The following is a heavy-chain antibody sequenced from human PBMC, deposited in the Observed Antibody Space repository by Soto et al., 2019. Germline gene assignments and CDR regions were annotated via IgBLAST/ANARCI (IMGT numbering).Heavy chain of an antibody. CDR2: ISYDGSIE. V-gene: IGHV3-30-3*01. CDR1: GLTFKNHS. J-gene: IGHJ4*02. Sequence: GGSLSLSCAASGLTFKNHSMHLVRHAPGKGLAWVAVISYDGSIEFYADSVKGRFTISRDDFKNTMFLQMGSLIVEDTAVYYCERGLRDFEWSLAFGYWGEGTLASVSS. D-gene: IGHD3-9*01. CDR3: ERGLRDFEWSLAFGY.